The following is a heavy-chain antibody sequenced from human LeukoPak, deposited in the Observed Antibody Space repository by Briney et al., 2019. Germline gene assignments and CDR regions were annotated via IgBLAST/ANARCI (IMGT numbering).Heavy chain of an antibody. V-gene: IGHV1-69*01. CDR2: IIPIFGTA. J-gene: IGHJ4*02. CDR1: GGSFSIYA. CDR3: ARGSGETGGYYYVY. Sequence: ASVNVSCKASGGSFSIYAISWVRQAPGQGLEWMGGIIPIFGTANYAQKFQGRVTITADESTRTAYMELRTLRSEDTAIYYCARGSGETGGYYYVYWGRGTPVTVSS. D-gene: IGHD3-22*01.